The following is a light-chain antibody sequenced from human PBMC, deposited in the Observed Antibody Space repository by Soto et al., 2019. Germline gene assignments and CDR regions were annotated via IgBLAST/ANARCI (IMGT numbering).Light chain of an antibody. CDR1: QDIGTW. Sequence: DIQMTQSPSSVSASIGDRVIITCRASQDIGTWLAWYQQKPGQVPNLLMYPASSLHSGVPSRFSGSGSGTEFTLTISSMQTEDFATDYCQQANSFPPWTFGKGTKVDNK. J-gene: IGKJ1*01. CDR3: QQANSFPPWT. V-gene: IGKV1-12*01. CDR2: PAS.